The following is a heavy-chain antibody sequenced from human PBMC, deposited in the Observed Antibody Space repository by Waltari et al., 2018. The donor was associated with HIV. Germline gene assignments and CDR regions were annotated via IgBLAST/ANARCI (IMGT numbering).Heavy chain of an antibody. D-gene: IGHD1-26*01. CDR3: VKEGGVGSIKEDY. CDR2: IIANGYKT. Sequence: DVQLLESGGGFVQPGGSLRLSCAVSGFPFSIYSMYWVRQAPGKGPEWVAVIIANGYKTFYTDSVGGRFTVSRDNPKSTLYLQMNNLRTEDTAAYFCVKEGGVGSIKEDYWGQGTLVTVSS. J-gene: IGHJ4*02. CDR1: GFPFSIYS. V-gene: IGHV3-23*01.